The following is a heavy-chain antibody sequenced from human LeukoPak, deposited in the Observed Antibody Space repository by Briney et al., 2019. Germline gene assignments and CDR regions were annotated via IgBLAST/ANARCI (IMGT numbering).Heavy chain of an antibody. V-gene: IGHV3-23*01. CDR2: ISGSGGST. Sequence: GGSLRLSCAASGFTFSSYATSWVRQAPGKGLEWVSAISGSGGSTCYADSVKGRFTISRDNSKNTLYLQMNSLRAEDTAVYYCAKDLALGIAARLHWGQGTLVTVSS. CDR1: GFTFSSYA. CDR3: AKDLALGIAARLH. J-gene: IGHJ4*02. D-gene: IGHD6-6*01.